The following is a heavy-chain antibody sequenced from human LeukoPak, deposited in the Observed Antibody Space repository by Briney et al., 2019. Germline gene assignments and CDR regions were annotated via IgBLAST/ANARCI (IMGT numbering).Heavy chain of an antibody. J-gene: IGHJ6*02. Sequence: SETLSLTCTVSGGSISSYYWSWIRQPPGKGLEWIGYIYYSGSTNYNPSLKSRVTISVDTSKNQFSLKLSPVTAADTAVYYCARHPPPTYYDILTGIHSGMDVWGQGTTVTVSS. CDR3: ARHPPPTYYDILTGIHSGMDV. CDR2: IYYSGST. CDR1: GGSISSYY. D-gene: IGHD3-9*01. V-gene: IGHV4-59*08.